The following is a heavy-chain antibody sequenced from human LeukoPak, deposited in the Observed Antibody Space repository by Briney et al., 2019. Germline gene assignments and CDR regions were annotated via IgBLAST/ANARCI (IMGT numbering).Heavy chain of an antibody. CDR1: GYTFTSYY. Sequence: GASVKVSCKASGYTFTSYYMHWVRQAPGQGLEWMGIINPSGGSTSYAQKFQGRVTMTRDTSTSTVYMELSSLRSEDTAVYYCAREALVPAAFNWFDPWGQGTLVTVSS. CDR2: INPSGGST. CDR3: AREALVPAAFNWFDP. D-gene: IGHD2-2*01. V-gene: IGHV1-46*01. J-gene: IGHJ5*02.